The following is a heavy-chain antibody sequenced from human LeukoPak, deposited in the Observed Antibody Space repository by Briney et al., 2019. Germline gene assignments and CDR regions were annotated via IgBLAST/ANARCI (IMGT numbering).Heavy chain of an antibody. V-gene: IGHV3-64*01. D-gene: IGHD2-2*01. Sequence: PGGSLRLSCAASGFTFRSYGMHWVRQAPGKGLEYVAAISSNGGSTDYANSVKGRFTISRDNSKNTLYLQMGSLRAEDMAVYYCARISSPYDYDYWVQGSLVADCS. J-gene: IGHJ4*02. CDR3: ARISSPYDYDY. CDR1: GFTFRSYG. CDR2: ISSNGGST.